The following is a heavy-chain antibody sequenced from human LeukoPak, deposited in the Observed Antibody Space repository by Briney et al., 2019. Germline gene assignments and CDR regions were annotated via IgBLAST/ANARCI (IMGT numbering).Heavy chain of an antibody. D-gene: IGHD4-11*01. CDR1: GGSFSGYY. J-gene: IGHJ4*02. Sequence: PSETLSLTCAVYGGSFSGYYWSWIRQPPGKGLEWIGEINHSGSTNYNPSLKSRVTISVDTSKNQFSLKPSSVTAADTAVYYCAGQMTTVTYYFDYWGQGTLVTVSS. CDR2: INHSGST. CDR3: AGQMTTVTYYFDY. V-gene: IGHV4-34*01.